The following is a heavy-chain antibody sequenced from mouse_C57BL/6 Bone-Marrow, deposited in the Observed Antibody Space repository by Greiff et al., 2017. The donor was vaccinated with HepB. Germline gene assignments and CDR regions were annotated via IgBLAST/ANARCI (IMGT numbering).Heavy chain of an antibody. D-gene: IGHD1-1*01. CDR3: ARRVITTVVVHDV. V-gene: IGHV1-18*01. CDR2: INPNNGGT. CDR1: GYTFTDYN. Sequence: EVQLQQSGPELVKPGASVKIPCKASGYTFTDYNMDWVKQSHGKSLEWIGDINPNNGGTIYNQKFKGKATLTVDKSSSTAYMELRSLTSEDTAVYYCARRVITTVVVHDVSGTGTSVTVSS. J-gene: IGHJ1*03.